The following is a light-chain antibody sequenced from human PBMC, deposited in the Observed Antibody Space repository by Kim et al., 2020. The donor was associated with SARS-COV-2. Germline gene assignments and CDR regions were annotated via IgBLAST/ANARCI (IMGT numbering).Light chain of an antibody. V-gene: IGLV4-69*01. CDR1: SGHSSYT. J-gene: IGLJ2*01. CDR2: LNSDGSH. Sequence: ASVTRTCTLSSGHSSYTVAWHQQQPEKGPRYLKKLNSDGSHSKGDGIPDRFSGSSSGAERYLTISSLQSEDEADYYCQTWGTGIVVFGGGTQLTVL. CDR3: QTWGTGIVV.